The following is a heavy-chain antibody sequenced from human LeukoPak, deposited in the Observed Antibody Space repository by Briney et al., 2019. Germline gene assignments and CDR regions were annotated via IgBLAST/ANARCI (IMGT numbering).Heavy chain of an antibody. CDR1: GFPFGDYT. CDR2: ISWDGGKT. CDR3: TTGMFDY. J-gene: IGHJ4*02. Sequence: GGSLRLSCAASGFPFGDYTMHWVRQLPGKSLEWVSLISWDGGKTNYGNSVKGRFTVSRDNSKNSLFLQMNSLKVEDSAFYYCTTGMFDYWGQGALVIVSS. D-gene: IGHD1-1*01. V-gene: IGHV3-43*01.